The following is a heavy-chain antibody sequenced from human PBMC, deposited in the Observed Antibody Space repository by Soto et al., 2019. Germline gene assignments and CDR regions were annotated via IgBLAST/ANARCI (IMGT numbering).Heavy chain of an antibody. Sequence: DVQLVESGGVVVQPGGSLRLSCAASGFTFDDYTMHWVRQAPGKGLEWVSLISWDGGSTYYADSVKGRFTISRDNSKNSLYLQMNSLRTEDTALYYCAKDARDGYNNYYFDYWGQGTLVTVSS. CDR2: ISWDGGST. CDR1: GFTFDDYT. CDR3: AKDARDGYNNYYFDY. J-gene: IGHJ4*02. V-gene: IGHV3-43*01. D-gene: IGHD4-4*01.